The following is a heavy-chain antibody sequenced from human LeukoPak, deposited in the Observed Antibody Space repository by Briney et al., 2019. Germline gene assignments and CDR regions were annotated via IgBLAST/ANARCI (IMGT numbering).Heavy chain of an antibody. D-gene: IGHD2-15*01. V-gene: IGHV1-24*01. CDR2: FDPEQGET. CDR3: ATDRKDSGLPPLPFDD. CDR1: GYTFTELS. J-gene: IGHJ4*02. Sequence: ASVKVSCKVSGYTFTELSIHWVRQAPGKGLEWKGGFDPEQGETIYAQNFQGRVTMTEDTSTDTGYMGLSSLRREDTAVYYCATDRKDSGLPPLPFDDWGQGTLVTVSS.